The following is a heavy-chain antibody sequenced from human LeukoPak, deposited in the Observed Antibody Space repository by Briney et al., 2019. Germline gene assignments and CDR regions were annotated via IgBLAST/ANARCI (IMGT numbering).Heavy chain of an antibody. D-gene: IGHD3-22*01. J-gene: IGHJ3*02. CDR3: ARVDYDKTFDI. CDR1: GYSISSGYY. V-gene: IGHV4-38-2*02. CDR2: IYHSGST. Sequence: SETLSLTCTVSGYSISSGYYWGWIRQPPGKGPEWIGSIYHSGSTYYNPSLKSRVTISVDTSKNQFSLKLSSVTAADTAVYYCARVDYDKTFDIWGQGTMVTVSS.